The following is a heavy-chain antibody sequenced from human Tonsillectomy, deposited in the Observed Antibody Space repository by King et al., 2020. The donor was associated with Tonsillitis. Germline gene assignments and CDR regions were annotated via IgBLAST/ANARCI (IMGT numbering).Heavy chain of an antibody. Sequence: VQLVESGGGLVQPGGSLRLSCAASGFTFSSYAMSWVRQAPGKGLEWVSAISGSGGSTYYADSVKGRFTISRDNSKNTLYLQMNSLRAEDTAVYYCAKAPWNCGGDCYPYWYFDLWGRGTLVTVSS. CDR3: AKAPWNCGGDCYPYWYFDL. V-gene: IGHV3-23*04. CDR2: ISGSGGST. CDR1: GFTFSSYA. J-gene: IGHJ2*01. D-gene: IGHD2-21*02.